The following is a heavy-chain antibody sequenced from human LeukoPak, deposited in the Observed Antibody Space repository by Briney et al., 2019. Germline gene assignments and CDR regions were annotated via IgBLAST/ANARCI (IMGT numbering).Heavy chain of an antibody. Sequence: GGSLRLSCVACGFTFSSYWMHWVRQVPGKGLVWVSHINNDGSDTTYADSVKGRFSISRDNAKSTLFLQMNSLQAEDTAIYYCVRSGGRFDYWGQGTLVTVSS. J-gene: IGHJ4*02. D-gene: IGHD1-1*01. CDR3: VRSGGRFDY. V-gene: IGHV3-74*01. CDR2: INNDGSDT. CDR1: GFTFSSYW.